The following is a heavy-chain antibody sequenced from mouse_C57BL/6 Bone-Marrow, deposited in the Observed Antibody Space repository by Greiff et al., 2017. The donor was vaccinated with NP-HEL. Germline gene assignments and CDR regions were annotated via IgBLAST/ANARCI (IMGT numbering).Heavy chain of an antibody. CDR1: GYSITSGYY. J-gene: IGHJ4*01. CDR3: ARGDYYYGVYYAMDY. D-gene: IGHD1-1*01. CDR2: ISYDGSN. V-gene: IGHV3-6*01. Sequence: EVQLQESGPGLVKPSQSLSLTCSVTGYSITSGYYWNWIRQFPGNKLEWMGYISYDGSNNYNPSLKNRIPITRDTSKNQFFLKLNSVTTEDTATYYCARGDYYYGVYYAMDYWGQGTSVTVSS.